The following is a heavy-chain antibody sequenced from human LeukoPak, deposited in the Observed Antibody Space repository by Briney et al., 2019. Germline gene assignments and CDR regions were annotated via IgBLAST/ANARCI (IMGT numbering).Heavy chain of an antibody. CDR3: ARDRIRITIFGVVIDPFDY. D-gene: IGHD3-3*01. V-gene: IGHV4-38-2*02. Sequence: PSETLSLTCTVSGYSISSGYYWGWIRQPPGKGLEWIGSIYHSGSTYYNPSLKSRVTISVDTSKNQFSLKLSSVTAADTAVYYCARDRIRITIFGVVIDPFDYWGQGTLVTVSS. J-gene: IGHJ4*02. CDR2: IYHSGST. CDR1: GYSISSGYY.